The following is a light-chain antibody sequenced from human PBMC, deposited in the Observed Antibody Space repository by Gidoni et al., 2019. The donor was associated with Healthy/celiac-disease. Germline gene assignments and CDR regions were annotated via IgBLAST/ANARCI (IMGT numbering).Light chain of an antibody. CDR2: GAS. Sequence: EIVLTQSPATLAASPGERATLSCRARQRVSSNLAWYQQKPGQAPRLLIYGASTRATGIPARFSDSGSGTEFTLTISSLQSEDFAVYYCQQYNNWPPLTFGGGTKVEIK. V-gene: IGKV3-15*01. CDR3: QQYNNWPPLT. CDR1: QRVSSN. J-gene: IGKJ4*01.